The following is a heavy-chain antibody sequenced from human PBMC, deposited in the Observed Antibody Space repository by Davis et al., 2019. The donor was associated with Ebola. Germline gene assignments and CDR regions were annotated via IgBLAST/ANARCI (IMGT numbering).Heavy chain of an antibody. J-gene: IGHJ3*02. D-gene: IGHD6-19*01. Sequence: DSVKGRFTISRDNSKKTLYLQMNGLRADDTAVYYCATEVAGGAFDIWGRGTMVTVSS. V-gene: IGHV3-30*07. CDR3: ATEVAGGAFDI.